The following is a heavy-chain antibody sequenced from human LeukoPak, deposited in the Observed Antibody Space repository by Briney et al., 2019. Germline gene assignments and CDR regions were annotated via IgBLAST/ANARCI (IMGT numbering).Heavy chain of an antibody. CDR3: ARLTYHADSSGYFYFDY. Sequence: QPGGSLRLSCAASGFTFSDHYMVWVRQAPGKGLEWVGRIKNKANSYTTKYAASVTGRFTISRDDSKNSLYLQMNSLKTEDTAVYYCARLTYHADSSGYFYFDYWGQGTLVTVSS. J-gene: IGHJ4*02. CDR1: GFTFSDHY. CDR2: IKNKANSYTT. V-gene: IGHV3-72*01. D-gene: IGHD3-22*01.